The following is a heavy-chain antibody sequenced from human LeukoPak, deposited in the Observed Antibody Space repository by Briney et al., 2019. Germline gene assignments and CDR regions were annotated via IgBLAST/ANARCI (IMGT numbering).Heavy chain of an antibody. CDR1: GGSISSYY. CDR2: IYTSGST. J-gene: IGHJ4*02. Sequence: SETLSLTCTVSGGSISSYYWSWIRQPAGKGLEWIGRIYTSGSTDYNPSLKSRVTISVDTSKNQFSLKLSSVTAADTAVYYCARERAAAGMFDYWGQGTLVTVSS. D-gene: IGHD6-13*01. V-gene: IGHV4-4*07. CDR3: ARERAAAGMFDY.